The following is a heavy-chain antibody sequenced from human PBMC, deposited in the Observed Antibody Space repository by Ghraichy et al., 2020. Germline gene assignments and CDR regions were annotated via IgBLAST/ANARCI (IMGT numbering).Heavy chain of an antibody. J-gene: IGHJ6*02. D-gene: IGHD2-2*01. CDR1: GFTFSSYW. CDR2: IKEDGSDK. V-gene: IGHV3-7*01. CDR3: ARRLVVPGASGWGYGMDV. Sequence: GGSLRLSCAVSGFTFSSYWMSWVRQVPGKGLEWVASIKEDGSDKSYVDSLRGRFTISRDNAKNSLYLQMSSLRAEATAVYYCARRLVVPGASGWGYGMDVWGQGTTVTVSS.